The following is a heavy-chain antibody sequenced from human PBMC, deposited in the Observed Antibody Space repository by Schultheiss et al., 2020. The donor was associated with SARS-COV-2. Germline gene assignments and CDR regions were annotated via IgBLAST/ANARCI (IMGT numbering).Heavy chain of an antibody. V-gene: IGHV1-8*01. CDR2: MNPNSGNT. J-gene: IGHJ6*02. Sequence: ASVKVSCKASGYTFTSYDINWVRQATGQGLEWMGWMNPNSGNTGYAQKFQGRVTMTRNTSISTAYMELSSLRFEDTAVYYCARGRLWFGTRYYGMDVWGQGTTVTVSS. D-gene: IGHD3-10*01. CDR1: GYTFTSYD. CDR3: ARGRLWFGTRYYGMDV.